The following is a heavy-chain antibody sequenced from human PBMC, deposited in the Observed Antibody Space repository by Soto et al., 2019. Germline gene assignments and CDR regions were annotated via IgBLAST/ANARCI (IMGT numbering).Heavy chain of an antibody. CDR1: GFTFSSYA. D-gene: IGHD6-6*01. CDR2: ISYDGSNK. V-gene: IGHV3-30-3*01. J-gene: IGHJ6*02. Sequence: PGGSLRLSCAASGFTFSSYAMHWVRQAPGKGLEWVAVISYDGSNKYYADSVKGRFTISRDNSKNTLYLQMNSLRAEDTAVYYCARDLIAARPSYDYYYYGMDVWGQGTTVTVSS. CDR3: ARDLIAARPSYDYYYYGMDV.